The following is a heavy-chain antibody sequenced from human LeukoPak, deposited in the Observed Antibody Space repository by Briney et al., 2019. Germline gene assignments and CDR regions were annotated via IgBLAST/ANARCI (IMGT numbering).Heavy chain of an antibody. V-gene: IGHV4-34*01. CDR3: ARKAGYNWNYRYYFDY. D-gene: IGHD1-7*01. J-gene: IGHJ4*02. CDR1: GFTFSNAW. Sequence: GSLRLSCAASGFTFSNAWMSWIRQPPGKGLEWIGEINHSGSTNYNPSLKSRVTISVDTSKNQFSLKLSSVTAADTAVYYCARKAGYNWNYRYYFDYWGQGTLVTVSS. CDR2: INHSGST.